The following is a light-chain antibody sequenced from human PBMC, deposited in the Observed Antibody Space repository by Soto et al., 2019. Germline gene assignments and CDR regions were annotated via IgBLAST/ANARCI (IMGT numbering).Light chain of an antibody. J-gene: IGKJ1*01. CDR2: DAS. CDR3: QQYNTYRT. V-gene: IGKV1-5*01. CDR1: QSISYW. Sequence: DIQMTQSPSTLSASVGDRVTITCRASQSISYWLAWYQQKPGKAPKVLIYDASSLEGGVPSRFSGSGSGTEFTLTINSLQPDDLATYYCQQYNTYRTFGQGTKVDIK.